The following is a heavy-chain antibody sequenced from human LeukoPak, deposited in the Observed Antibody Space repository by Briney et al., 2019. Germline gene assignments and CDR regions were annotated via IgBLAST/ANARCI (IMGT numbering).Heavy chain of an antibody. CDR1: GFTFSISS. CDR2: ISANGGAT. Sequence: GGSLRLSCAASGFTFSISSMAWFRQAPGKGLEWVSSISANGGATYYTDSVKGRFTVSRDNYENTVSLQMTSLRAEDTAVYYCVKYIQNVLAVFDPWGQGTLVTVSS. V-gene: IGHV3-23*01. CDR3: VKYIQNVLAVFDP. D-gene: IGHD1-1*01. J-gene: IGHJ5*02.